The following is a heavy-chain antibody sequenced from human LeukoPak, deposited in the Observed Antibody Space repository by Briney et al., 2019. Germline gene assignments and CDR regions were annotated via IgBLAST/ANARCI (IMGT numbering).Heavy chain of an antibody. CDR2: ISYDGSYK. CDR1: GFAFSTYA. CDR3: ARARLQWEVRYPRFDS. D-gene: IGHD1-26*01. Sequence: GRSLRLSCSASGFAFSTYAMHWVRQAPGKGLEWVAVISYDGSYKDYGDPVKGRFTLSRDNSKSTVFLEMSSLRAEDTAVYHCARARLQWEVRYPRFDSWGQGALVTVSS. J-gene: IGHJ4*02. V-gene: IGHV3-30*03.